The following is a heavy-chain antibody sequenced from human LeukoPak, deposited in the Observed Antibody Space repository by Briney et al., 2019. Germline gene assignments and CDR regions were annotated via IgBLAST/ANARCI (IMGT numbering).Heavy chain of an antibody. Sequence: PGGSLRLSCAASGFTFSSYGMHWVRQAPGKGLEWVAFIRYDGSNKYYADSVKGRFTISRDNSKNTLYLQMNSLRAEDTAVYYCAKHVIAARPGILGSDNRPGGPERYWGQGTLVTVSS. V-gene: IGHV3-30*02. CDR1: GFTFSSYG. J-gene: IGHJ4*02. D-gene: IGHD6-6*01. CDR2: IRYDGSNK. CDR3: AKHVIAARPGILGSDNRPGGPERY.